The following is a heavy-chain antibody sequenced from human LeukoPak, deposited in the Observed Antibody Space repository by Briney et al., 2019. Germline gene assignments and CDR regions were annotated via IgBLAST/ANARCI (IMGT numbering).Heavy chain of an antibody. CDR3: ARGLLVRGLTYYYYYGMDV. J-gene: IGHJ6*02. Sequence: PSETLSLTCTVSGGSISSGGYYWSWIRQHPGKGLEWIGYIYYSGSTYYNPSLKSRVTISVDTSKNQFSLKLSSVTAADTAVYYCARGLLVRGLTYYYYYGMDVWGQGTTVTVSS. CDR1: GGSISSGGYY. D-gene: IGHD3-10*01. V-gene: IGHV4-31*03. CDR2: IYYSGST.